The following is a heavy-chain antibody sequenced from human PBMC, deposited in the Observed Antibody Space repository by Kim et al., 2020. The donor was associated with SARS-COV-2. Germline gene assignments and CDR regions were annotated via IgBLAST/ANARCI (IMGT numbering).Heavy chain of an antibody. CDR2: TRRSSSDI. V-gene: IGHV3-21*01. CDR1: GFTFSSFG. D-gene: IGHD3-10*01. J-gene: IGHJ2*01. Sequence: GGSLRLSCTASGFTFSSFGFSWVRRAPGKGLEWVSFTRRSSSDIYYADSVKGRFTISRDNAKNSVYLQMNSLRAEDTATYFCARVGFGDYWYFDLWGRGTLVTVSS. CDR3: ARVGFGDYWYFDL.